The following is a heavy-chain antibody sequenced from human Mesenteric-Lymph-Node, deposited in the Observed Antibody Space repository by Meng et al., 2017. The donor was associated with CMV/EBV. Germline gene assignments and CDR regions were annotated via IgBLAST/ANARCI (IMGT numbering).Heavy chain of an antibody. CDR1: GYTFTGYY. CDR3: ARRNYDFWSGYSNYFDS. CDR2: INPNSGGI. Sequence: ASVKVSCKASGYTFTGYYMHWVRQAPGQGLEWMGWINPNSGGINYAQKFQGRVTMTRDTSISTAYMELSSLTSEDTAVYYCARRNYDFWSGYSNYFDSWGLGTLVTVSS. V-gene: IGHV1-2*02. J-gene: IGHJ4*02. D-gene: IGHD3-3*01.